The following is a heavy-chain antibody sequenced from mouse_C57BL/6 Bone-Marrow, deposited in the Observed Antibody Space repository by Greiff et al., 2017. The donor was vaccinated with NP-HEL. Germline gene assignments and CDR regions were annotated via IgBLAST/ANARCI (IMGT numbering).Heavy chain of an antibody. CDR2: INPSTGGT. J-gene: IGHJ3*01. V-gene: IGHV1-42*01. CDR3: ARTGDYDWFAY. CDR1: GYSFTGYY. Sequence: VQLQQSGPELVKPGASVKISCKASGYSFTGYYMNWVKQSPEKSLEWIGEINPSTGGTTYNQKFKAKATLTVDKSSSTAYMQLKSLTSEDSAVYYCARTGDYDWFAYWGQGTLVTVSA. D-gene: IGHD2-4*01.